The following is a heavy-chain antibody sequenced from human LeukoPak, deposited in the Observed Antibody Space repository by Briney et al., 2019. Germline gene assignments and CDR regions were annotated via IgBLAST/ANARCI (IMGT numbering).Heavy chain of an antibody. Sequence: PSETLSLTCTVSGGSISSGGYYWSWIRQHPGKGLEWIGYIYYSGSTYYNPSLKSRVTISVDTSKNQFPLKLSSVTAADTAVYYCARGGGRVFFFDYWGQGTLVTVSS. J-gene: IGHJ4*02. CDR2: IYYSGST. CDR1: GGSISSGGYY. D-gene: IGHD3-16*01. V-gene: IGHV4-31*03. CDR3: ARGGGRVFFFDY.